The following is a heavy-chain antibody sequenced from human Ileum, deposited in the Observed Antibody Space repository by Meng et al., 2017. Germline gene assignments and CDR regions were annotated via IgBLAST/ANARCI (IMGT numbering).Heavy chain of an antibody. J-gene: IGHJ4*02. V-gene: IGHV4-31*03. CDR1: GGSISSGGYY. D-gene: IGHD1-1*01. Sequence: QVQLQESGAGRVKPSQTLSLTCTVSGGSISSGGYYWSWIRQHPGKGLEWIGYIYDSGSTYYNPSLKSRIAISGDSYKNLFSLNLSSVTAEDTAVYYCARGGTAYFDYWGQGTLVTVSS. CDR3: ARGGTAYFDY. CDR2: IYDSGST.